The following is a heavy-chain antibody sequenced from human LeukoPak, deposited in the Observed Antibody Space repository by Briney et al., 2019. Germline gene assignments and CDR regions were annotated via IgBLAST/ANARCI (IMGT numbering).Heavy chain of an antibody. CDR3: AREGGYCSSTSCPRGSYYYYGMDV. D-gene: IGHD2-2*03. V-gene: IGHV3-30-3*01. J-gene: IGHJ6*02. CDR1: GFTFSSYA. CDR2: ISYDGSNK. Sequence: GGSLRLSCAASGFTFSSYAMHWVRQAPGKGLEWVAVISYDGSNKYYADSVKGRFTISRDNSKSTLYLQMNSLRAEDTAVYYCAREGGYCSSTSCPRGSYYYYGMDVWGQGTTVTVSS.